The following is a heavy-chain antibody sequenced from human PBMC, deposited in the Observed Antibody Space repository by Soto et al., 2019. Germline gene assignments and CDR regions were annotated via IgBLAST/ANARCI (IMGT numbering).Heavy chain of an antibody. CDR3: ARVTAAGSTPIYYYYYYMDV. CDR1: GFTFSSYG. J-gene: IGHJ6*03. V-gene: IGHV3-33*01. D-gene: IGHD6-13*01. CDR2: IWYDGSNK. Sequence: GGSLRLSCAASGFTFSSYGMHWVRQAPGKGLEWVAVIWYDGSNKYYADSVKGRFTISRDNSKNTLYLQMNSLRAEDTAVYYCARVTAAGSTPIYYYYYYMDVWGKGTTVTVSS.